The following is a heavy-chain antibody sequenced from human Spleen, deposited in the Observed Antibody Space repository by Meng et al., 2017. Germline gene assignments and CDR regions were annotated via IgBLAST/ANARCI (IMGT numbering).Heavy chain of an antibody. Sequence: SVKVSCKASGGTFSSYTISWVRQAPGQGLEWMGRIIPILGIANYAQKFQGRVTITADKSTSTAYMELSSLRSEDTAVYYCATSYSATVTTSTRPFDIWGQGTMVTVSS. CDR1: GGTFSSYT. V-gene: IGHV1-69*02. D-gene: IGHD4-17*01. J-gene: IGHJ3*02. CDR2: IIPILGIA. CDR3: ATSYSATVTTSTRPFDI.